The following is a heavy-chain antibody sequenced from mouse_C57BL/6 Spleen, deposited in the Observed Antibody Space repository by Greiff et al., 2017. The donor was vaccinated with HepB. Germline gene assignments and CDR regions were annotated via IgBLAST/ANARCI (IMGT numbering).Heavy chain of an antibody. CDR3: TTGGDGYNSWFAY. CDR1: GFNIKDDY. Sequence: EVQLQQSGAELVRPGASVKLSCTASGFNIKDDYMHWVKQRPEQGLEWIGWIDPENGDTEYASKFQGKATITADTSSNTAYLQLSSLTSEDTAVYYCTTGGDGYNSWFAYWGQGTLVTVSA. J-gene: IGHJ3*01. CDR2: IDPENGDT. V-gene: IGHV14-4*01. D-gene: IGHD2-3*01.